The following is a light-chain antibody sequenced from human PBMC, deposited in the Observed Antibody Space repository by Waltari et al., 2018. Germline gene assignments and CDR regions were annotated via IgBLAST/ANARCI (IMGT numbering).Light chain of an antibody. V-gene: IGKV3-11*01. CDR2: DTS. J-gene: IGKJ4*01. Sequence: DIVLTQSPAILSLSPGERASLSCRASQSVTNYLAWYQQKPGQAPRLLIYDTSNRATGIPARFSGSGFGTDFTLTISSLEPEDFAVYYCQQSRNWPLTFGGGTKVEIK. CDR1: QSVTNY. CDR3: QQSRNWPLT.